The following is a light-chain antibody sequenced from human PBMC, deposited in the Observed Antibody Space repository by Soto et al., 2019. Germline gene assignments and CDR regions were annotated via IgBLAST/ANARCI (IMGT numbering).Light chain of an antibody. J-gene: IGLJ1*01. CDR3: CSSGGSPTYV. V-gene: IGLV2-23*02. CDR1: SSNVGSYKL. Sequence: QSALTQPASVSVSPGQSITMSCTGTSSNVGSYKLVSWYQQHPGKAPKLMIFEVNKRPSGVSNRFSGSKSGNTASLTISGLKVEDEADYYCCSSGGSPTYVFGTGTKVTVL. CDR2: EVN.